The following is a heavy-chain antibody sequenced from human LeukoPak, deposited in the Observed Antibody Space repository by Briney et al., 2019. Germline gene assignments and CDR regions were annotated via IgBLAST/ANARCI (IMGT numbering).Heavy chain of an antibody. CDR2: IYYSGST. D-gene: IGHD2-15*01. J-gene: IGHJ5*02. Sequence: SETLSLTCTVSGGSISSSSYYWGWIRQPPGTGLEWIGSIYYSGSTYYNPSLKSRVTISVDTSKNQFSLKLSSVTAADTAMYFCVVVVVPGWFDPWGQGTLVTVSS. V-gene: IGHV4-39*01. CDR3: VVVVVPGWFDP. CDR1: GGSISSSSYY.